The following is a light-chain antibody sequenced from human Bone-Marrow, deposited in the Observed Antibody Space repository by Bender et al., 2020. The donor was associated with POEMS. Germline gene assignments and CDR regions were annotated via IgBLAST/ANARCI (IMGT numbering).Light chain of an antibody. Sequence: QSALTQPPSASGSRGQSVTISCTGTSSDVGGYNYVSWYQQHPGKTPKLIIYEVNKRPSGVPDRLSGSKSGNTASLTVSGLQPADEADYYCSSYAGSRVIFGGGTKLTVL. J-gene: IGLJ2*01. CDR2: EVN. CDR3: SSYAGSRVI. CDR1: SSDVGGYNY. V-gene: IGLV2-8*01.